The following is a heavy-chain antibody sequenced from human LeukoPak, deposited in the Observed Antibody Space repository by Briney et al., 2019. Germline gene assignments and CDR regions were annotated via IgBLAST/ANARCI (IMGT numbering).Heavy chain of an antibody. V-gene: IGHV4-39*07. Sequence: SETLSLTCTVSGGSISSSTYCWSWVRQPPGKGLEWIGCMYYSGSTYYSSSLKSRVTISVDTSKNQFSLNMSPVTAADTAVYYCARGTDGSKIAYWGQGTLVTVSS. CDR3: ARGTDGSKIAY. D-gene: IGHD1-26*01. J-gene: IGHJ4*02. CDR1: GGSISSSTYC. CDR2: MYYSGST.